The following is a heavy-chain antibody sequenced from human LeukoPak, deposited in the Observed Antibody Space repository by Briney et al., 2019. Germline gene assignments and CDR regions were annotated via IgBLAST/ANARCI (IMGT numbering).Heavy chain of an antibody. J-gene: IGHJ4*02. CDR3: ARVGYYYDSEGDY. Sequence: ASVKVSCKASGYTFTGYYMHWLRPAPAQGLAWMGWINPNSGGTNYAQKLQGRVTMTRDTSISTAYMELSRLRSDDTAVYYGARVGYYYDSEGDYWGQGTLVTVSS. D-gene: IGHD3-22*01. V-gene: IGHV1-2*02. CDR1: GYTFTGYY. CDR2: INPNSGGT.